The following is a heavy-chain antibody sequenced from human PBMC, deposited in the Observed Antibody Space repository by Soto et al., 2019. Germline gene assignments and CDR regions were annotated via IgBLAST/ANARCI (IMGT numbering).Heavy chain of an antibody. D-gene: IGHD3-22*01. Sequence: EVQPVESGGGLVKPGGSLRLSCAASGFTFSLYSMIWVRQAPGKGLEWVASITSSSSYIYYEDSLKGRFTISRDNAKNSLFLQLDSLRAEDTAVYFCVRARSTDSRPDYWGQGTLVTVSS. CDR1: GFTFSLYS. J-gene: IGHJ4*02. CDR3: VRARSTDSRPDY. CDR2: ITSSSSYI. V-gene: IGHV3-21*01.